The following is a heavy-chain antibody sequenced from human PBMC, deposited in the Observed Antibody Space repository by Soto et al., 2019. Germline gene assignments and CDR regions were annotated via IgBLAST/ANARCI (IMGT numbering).Heavy chain of an antibody. Sequence: SQTLSLTCAISGDSVFTNSPAAWNWIRQSPSRGLEWLGRTFYRSKWYTDYASSVKGRININPDTAKNHFSLQLNSVTPEDTAVYYCARDLGGYMDVWGQGTTVTVSS. CDR3: ARDLGGYMDV. V-gene: IGHV6-1*01. J-gene: IGHJ6*02. CDR1: GDSVFTNSPAA. D-gene: IGHD6-25*01. CDR2: TFYRSKWYT.